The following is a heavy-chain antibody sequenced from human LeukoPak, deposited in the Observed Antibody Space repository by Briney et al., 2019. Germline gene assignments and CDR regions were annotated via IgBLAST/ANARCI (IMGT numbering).Heavy chain of an antibody. Sequence: GGSLRLSCAASGFTFSSYDMHWVRQAPGRGLEWVAFIRYDGSNKYHADSVQGRFTISRDNSRNTVYLQMNSLRVEDTAVYYCAKDGAGRHYFDYWGQGTLVTVSS. D-gene: IGHD3-16*01. CDR2: IRYDGSNK. J-gene: IGHJ4*02. V-gene: IGHV3-30*02. CDR1: GFTFSSYD. CDR3: AKDGAGRHYFDY.